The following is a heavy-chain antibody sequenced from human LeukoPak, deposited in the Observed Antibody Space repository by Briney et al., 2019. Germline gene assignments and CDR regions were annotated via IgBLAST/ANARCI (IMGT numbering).Heavy chain of an antibody. Sequence: SETLPLTRAVYGGSFSGYYWSWIRQPPGKGLERIGEINHSGSTNYNPSLKSRVTISVDTSKNQFSLKLSSVTAADTAVYYCARWEGGSYYDFDYWGQGTLVTVSS. D-gene: IGHD1-26*01. V-gene: IGHV4-34*01. CDR1: GGSFSGYY. J-gene: IGHJ4*02. CDR3: ARWEGGSYYDFDY. CDR2: INHSGST.